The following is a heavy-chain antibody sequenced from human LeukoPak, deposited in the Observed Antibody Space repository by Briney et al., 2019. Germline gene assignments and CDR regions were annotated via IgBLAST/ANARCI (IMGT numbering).Heavy chain of an antibody. J-gene: IGHJ6*03. CDR2: INTNTGNP. CDR1: GGTFSSYA. V-gene: IGHV7-4-1*02. CDR3: ARVGSSGWYYYYMDV. Sequence: ASVKVSCTASGGTFSSYAISWVRQAPGQGLEWMGWINTNTGNPTYAQGFTGRFVFSLDTSVSTAYLQISSLKAEDTAVYYCARVGSSGWYYYYMDVWGKGTTVTVSS. D-gene: IGHD6-19*01.